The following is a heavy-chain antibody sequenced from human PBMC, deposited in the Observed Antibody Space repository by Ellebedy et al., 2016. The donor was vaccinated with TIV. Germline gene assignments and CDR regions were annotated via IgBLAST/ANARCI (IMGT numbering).Heavy chain of an antibody. J-gene: IGHJ4*02. Sequence: GESLKISCAASGFTFSSYGMHWVRQAPGKGLEWVAVISYDGSNKYYADSVKGRFTISRDNSKNTLYLQMNSLRAEDTAVYYCAKWGVHSGSLEDYWGQGTLVTVSS. V-gene: IGHV3-30*18. CDR3: AKWGVHSGSLEDY. CDR1: GFTFSSYG. CDR2: ISYDGSNK. D-gene: IGHD1-26*01.